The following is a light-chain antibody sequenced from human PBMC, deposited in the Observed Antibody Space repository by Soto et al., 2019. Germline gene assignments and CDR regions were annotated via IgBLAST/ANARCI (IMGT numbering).Light chain of an antibody. CDR2: DAS. Sequence: EIVLTQSPATLSLSPGERATLSCRASQSVSSYLAWYQQKPGQAPRLLIYDASNSATGIPARFSGSGSGTDFTLIISSLEPEDFAVYYCQQRSNWTGLTFGGGTKVEIK. V-gene: IGKV3-11*01. J-gene: IGKJ4*01. CDR3: QQRSNWTGLT. CDR1: QSVSSY.